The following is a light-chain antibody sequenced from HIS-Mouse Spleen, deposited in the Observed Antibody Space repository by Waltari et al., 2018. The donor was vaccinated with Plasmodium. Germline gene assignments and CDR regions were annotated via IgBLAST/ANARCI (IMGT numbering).Light chain of an antibody. CDR1: SSAVGGSNY. CDR3: SSYAGSNNLV. J-gene: IGLJ2*01. V-gene: IGLV2-8*01. Sequence: QSALTQPPSASGSPGQSVTISCPGTSSAVGGSNYVSWYQQHPGKAPKLMIYEVSKRPSGVPDRFSGSKSGNTASLTVSGLQAEDEADYYCSSYAGSNNLVFGGGTKLTVL. CDR2: EVS.